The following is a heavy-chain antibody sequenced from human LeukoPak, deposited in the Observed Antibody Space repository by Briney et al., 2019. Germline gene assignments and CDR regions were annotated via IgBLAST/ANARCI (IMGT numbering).Heavy chain of an antibody. CDR2: INHSGST. Sequence: TSETLSLTCAVYGGSFSGYYWSWIRQPPGKGLEWIGEINHSGSTNYNPSLKSRVTMSVDTSKNQFSLKLSSVTAADTAVYYCARVRPLMYYFDYWGQGTLVTVSS. D-gene: IGHD2-8*01. V-gene: IGHV4-34*01. J-gene: IGHJ4*02. CDR3: ARVRPLMYYFDY. CDR1: GGSFSGYY.